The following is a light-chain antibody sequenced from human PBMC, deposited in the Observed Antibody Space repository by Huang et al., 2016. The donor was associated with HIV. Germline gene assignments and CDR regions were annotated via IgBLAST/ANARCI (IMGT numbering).Light chain of an antibody. CDR2: SAS. CDR3: QQYNNWRTWT. J-gene: IGKJ1*01. Sequence: EIVMTQSPAILSVSPGERATLSCRASQSVSSNLAWYQHKPGQAPRPLLYSASTRATGIPARFRGSGVGTEFTLTISSLQSEDFAVYYCQQYNNWRTWTFGQGTKVEIK. CDR1: QSVSSN. V-gene: IGKV3-15*01.